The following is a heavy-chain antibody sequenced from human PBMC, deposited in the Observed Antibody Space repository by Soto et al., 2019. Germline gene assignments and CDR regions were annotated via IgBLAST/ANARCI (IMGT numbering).Heavy chain of an antibody. Sequence: GGSLRLSCAASGFTFSYYYLSWIRQAPGKGLEWVSYISSSGSTIYYADSVKGRFTISRDNSQHTVYLQMSSLRAEDTGLYYCAKDKEGEWGQGTLVTVSS. CDR3: AKDKEGE. V-gene: IGHV3-11*04. J-gene: IGHJ4*02. CDR1: GFTFSYYY. CDR2: ISSSGSTI.